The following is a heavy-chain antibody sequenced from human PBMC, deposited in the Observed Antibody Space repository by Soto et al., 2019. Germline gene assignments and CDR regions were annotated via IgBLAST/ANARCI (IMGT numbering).Heavy chain of an antibody. CDR1: GYTFTSYA. V-gene: IGHV1-3*05. CDR2: INAGNGNT. CDR3: ARAEGGYSGYDLPWFDP. Sequence: QVQLVQSGAEEKKPGASVKVSCKASGYTFTSYAMHWVRQAPGQRLEWMGWINAGNGNTKYSQKFQGRVTITRDTSASTAYMELSSLRSEDTAVYYCARAEGGYSGYDLPWFDPWGQGTLVTVSS. J-gene: IGHJ5*02. D-gene: IGHD5-12*01.